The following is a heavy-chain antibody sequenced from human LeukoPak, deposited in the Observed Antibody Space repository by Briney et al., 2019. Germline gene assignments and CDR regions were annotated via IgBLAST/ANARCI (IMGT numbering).Heavy chain of an antibody. J-gene: IGHJ5*02. CDR3: AREAYDVLISDWFDP. D-gene: IGHD3-9*01. CDR1: GASISSGEYY. CDR2: IYTSGST. V-gene: IGHV4-61*02. Sequence: PSETLSLTCTVSGASISSGEYYWSWIRQPAGKGLEWIGRIYTSGSTNYNPSLKSRVTISVDTSKNQFSLKLSSVTAADTAMYYCAREAYDVLISDWFDPWGQGTLVTVSS.